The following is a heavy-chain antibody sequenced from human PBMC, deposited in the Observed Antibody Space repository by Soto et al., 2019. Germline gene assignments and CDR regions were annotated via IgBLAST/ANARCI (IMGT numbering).Heavy chain of an antibody. CDR2: IKSKTDGGTT. CDR3: TTETSAYYYDSSGYYYIDY. Sequence: EVQLVESGGGLVKPGGSLRLSCEASGFTFSNAWMNWVRQAPGKGLEWVGRIKSKTDGGTTDYAAPVKGRFTISRDDSKNTLYLQMNSLKTEDTAVYYCTTETSAYYYDSSGYYYIDYWGQGTLVTVSS. D-gene: IGHD3-22*01. J-gene: IGHJ4*02. CDR1: GFTFSNAW. V-gene: IGHV3-15*07.